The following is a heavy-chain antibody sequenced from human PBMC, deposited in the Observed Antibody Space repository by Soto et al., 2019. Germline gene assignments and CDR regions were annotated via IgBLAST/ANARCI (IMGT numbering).Heavy chain of an antibody. Sequence: ASVTVSCQASGYTFTSYGISWVRQAPGQGLEWMGWISAYNGNTNYAQKLQGRVTMTTDTSTSTAYMELRSLRSDDTAVYYCARMPADYYDSSGYSDYWGQGTLVTVSS. V-gene: IGHV1-18*01. CDR2: ISAYNGNT. D-gene: IGHD3-22*01. CDR3: ARMPADYYDSSGYSDY. CDR1: GYTFTSYG. J-gene: IGHJ4*02.